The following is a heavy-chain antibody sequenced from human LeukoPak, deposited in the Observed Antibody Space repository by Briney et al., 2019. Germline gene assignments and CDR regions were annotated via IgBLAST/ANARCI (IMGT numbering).Heavy chain of an antibody. CDR1: GFTFDKYT. Sequence: GGSLRLTCVASGFTFDKYTMHWIRQAPGKGLEWVSLINRDGRTTYYADSVKGRFTISRDNSRNSLYLQMNSLRTEDSALYYCAKDFDWLPDYWGQGTLVTVSS. J-gene: IGHJ4*02. D-gene: IGHD3-9*01. V-gene: IGHV3-43*01. CDR2: INRDGRTT. CDR3: AKDFDWLPDY.